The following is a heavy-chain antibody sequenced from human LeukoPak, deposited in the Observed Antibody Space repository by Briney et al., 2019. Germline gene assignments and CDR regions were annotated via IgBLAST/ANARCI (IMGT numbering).Heavy chain of an antibody. J-gene: IGHJ4*02. V-gene: IGHV4-61*02. D-gene: IGHD3-22*01. CDR1: GGSISSGSYY. Sequence: SQTLSLTCTVSGGSISSGSYYWSWIRQPAGKGLEWIGRIYTSGSTNYNPSRKSRVTISVDTSKNQFSLKLSSVTVADTAVYYCARGTYYYDRFDYWGQGTLVTVSS. CDR2: IYTSGST. CDR3: ARGTYYYDRFDY.